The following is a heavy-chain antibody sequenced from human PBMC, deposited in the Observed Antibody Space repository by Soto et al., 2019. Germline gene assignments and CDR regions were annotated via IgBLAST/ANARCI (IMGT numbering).Heavy chain of an antibody. CDR2: IYYSGST. J-gene: IGHJ3*02. CDR1: GGSISSGGYY. D-gene: IGHD2-2*01. V-gene: IGHV4-31*03. CDR3: ARDPRRDLRADEDAFDI. Sequence: QVQLQESGPGLVKPSQTLSLTCTVSGGSISSGGYYWSWIRQHPGKGLEWIGYIYYSGSTYYNPSLKSRVTISVDTSKNQFSLKLSSVTAADTAVYYCARDPRRDLRADEDAFDIWGQGTMVTVSS.